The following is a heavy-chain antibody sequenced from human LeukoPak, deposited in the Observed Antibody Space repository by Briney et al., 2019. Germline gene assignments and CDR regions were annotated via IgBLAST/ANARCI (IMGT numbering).Heavy chain of an antibody. V-gene: IGHV4-34*01. D-gene: IGHD2-15*01. Sequence: SETLSLTCAVYGGSFSGYYWSWIRQPPGKGLEWIGEINHSGSTNYNPSLKSRVTISVDTSKNQFSLKLSSVTAADTAVYYCARDCSGGTCYLGVVDYWGQGILVTVSS. CDR2: INHSGST. J-gene: IGHJ4*02. CDR3: ARDCSGGTCYLGVVDY. CDR1: GGSFSGYY.